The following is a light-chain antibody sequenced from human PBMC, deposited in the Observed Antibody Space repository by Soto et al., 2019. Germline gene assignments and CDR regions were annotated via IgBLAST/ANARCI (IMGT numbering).Light chain of an antibody. V-gene: IGLV2-8*01. CDR3: TSYAGGNNV. J-gene: IGLJ1*01. Sequence: QSALTQPPSASGSPGQSVTISCTGTSSDVGGYNYVSWYQQHPGKVPKLMVYAVTTRPSGVPDRFSGSKSGNTASLTVSGLQAEDEADYYCTSYAGGNNVFGTGTKVTVL. CDR1: SSDVGGYNY. CDR2: AVT.